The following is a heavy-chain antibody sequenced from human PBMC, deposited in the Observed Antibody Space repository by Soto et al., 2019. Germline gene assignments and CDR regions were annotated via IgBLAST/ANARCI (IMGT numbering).Heavy chain of an antibody. J-gene: IGHJ5*02. CDR2: ISYDGSNK. CDR1: GFTFSSYG. D-gene: IGHD2-15*01. CDR3: ARGGYCSGGSCYGNWFDP. V-gene: IGHV3-30*03. Sequence: QVQLVESGGGVVQPGRSLRLSCAASGFTFSSYGMHWVRQAPGKGLEWVAVISYDGSNKYYADSVKGRFTISRDNSKNPLYLQMNSLRAEDTAVYYCARGGYCSGGSCYGNWFDPWGQGTLVTVSS.